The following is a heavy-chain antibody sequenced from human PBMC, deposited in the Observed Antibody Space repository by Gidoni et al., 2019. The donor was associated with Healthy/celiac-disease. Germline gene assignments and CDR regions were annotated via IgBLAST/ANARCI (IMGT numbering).Heavy chain of an antibody. J-gene: IGHJ4*02. V-gene: IGHV3-7*01. CDR2: IKQDGSEK. Sequence: VANIKQDGSEKYYVDSVKGRFTISRDNAKNSLYLQMNSLRAEDTAVYYCARDRGRVDFWSGYYTPLDYWGQGTLVTVSS. CDR3: ARDRGRVDFWSGYYTPLDY. D-gene: IGHD3-3*01.